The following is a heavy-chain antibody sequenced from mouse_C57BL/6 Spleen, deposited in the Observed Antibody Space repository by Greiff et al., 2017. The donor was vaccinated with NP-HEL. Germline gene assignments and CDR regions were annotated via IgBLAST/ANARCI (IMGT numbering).Heavy chain of an antibody. CDR3: TRENGYYGSRDAMDY. CDR1: GYTFTDYE. D-gene: IGHD1-1*01. V-gene: IGHV1-15*01. J-gene: IGHJ4*01. Sequence: QVQLQQSGAELVRPGASVTLSCKASGYTFTDYEMHWVKQTPVHGLEWIGAIDPETGGTAYNQKFKGKAILTADKSSSTAYMELRSLTSEDSAVYYCTRENGYYGSRDAMDYWGQGTSVTVSS. CDR2: IDPETGGT.